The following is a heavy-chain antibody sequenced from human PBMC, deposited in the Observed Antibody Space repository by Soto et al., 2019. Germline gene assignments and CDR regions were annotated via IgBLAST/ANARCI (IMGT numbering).Heavy chain of an antibody. J-gene: IGHJ3*01. V-gene: IGHV1-3*01. CDR3: ARKEVVLSFPFDL. CDR2: INAGNGDT. CDR1: GFTLTRYA. Sequence: QGHLVQSGAEVEKPGASVKVSCKASGFTLTRYALHCVRQAPGQRLEYMGWINAGNGDTGHTQKFQGRVPMTRGIPASTAYMELNSMPSEESSVYYFARKEVVLSFPFDLWGQGTVVVVSS. D-gene: IGHD2-15*01.